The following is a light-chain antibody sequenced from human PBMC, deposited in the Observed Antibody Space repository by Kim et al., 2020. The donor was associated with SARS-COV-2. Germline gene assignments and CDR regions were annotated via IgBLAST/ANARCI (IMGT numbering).Light chain of an antibody. Sequence: PGLSITISFTGTCSDVGGHTLVSSYQQHPGKAPNLMSYEVSKRPSGVSNRFSGAKSGNTASLTISGLQADDEADYYCCSYAGSNWVFGGGTQLTVL. CDR2: EVS. V-gene: IGLV2-23*02. J-gene: IGLJ3*02. CDR1: CSDVGGHTL. CDR3: CSYAGSNWV.